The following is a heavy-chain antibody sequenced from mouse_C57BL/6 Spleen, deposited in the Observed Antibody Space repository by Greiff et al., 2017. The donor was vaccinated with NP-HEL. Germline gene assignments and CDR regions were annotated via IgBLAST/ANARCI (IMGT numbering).Heavy chain of an antibody. D-gene: IGHD2-1*01. J-gene: IGHJ4*01. V-gene: IGHV5-17*01. CDR3: ARRIYGNYDAMDY. Sequence: EVKLMESGGGLVKPGGSLKLSCAASGFTFSDYGMHWVRQAPEKGLEWVAYISSGSSTIYYADTVKGRFTISRDNAKNTLFLQMTSLRSEDTAMYYCARRIYGNYDAMDYWGQGTSVTVSS. CDR2: ISSGSSTI. CDR1: GFTFSDYG.